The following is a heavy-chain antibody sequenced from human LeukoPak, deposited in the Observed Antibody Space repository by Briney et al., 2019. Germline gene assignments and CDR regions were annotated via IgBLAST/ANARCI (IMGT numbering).Heavy chain of an antibody. D-gene: IGHD3-10*01. Sequence: GGSLRLSCAASGFTFDDYAMHWVRQAPGKGLEWVSLISGDGGSTYYADSVKGRFTISRDNSKNSLYLQMSSLRTEDTALYYCAKDIGSGSSNWFDPWGQGTLVTVSS. V-gene: IGHV3-43*02. CDR3: AKDIGSGSSNWFDP. J-gene: IGHJ5*02. CDR1: GFTFDDYA. CDR2: ISGDGGST.